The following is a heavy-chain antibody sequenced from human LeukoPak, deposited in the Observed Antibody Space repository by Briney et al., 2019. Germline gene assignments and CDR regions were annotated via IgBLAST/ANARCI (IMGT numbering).Heavy chain of an antibody. CDR2: IYTSGST. CDR1: GGSISSYY. J-gene: IGHJ6*03. D-gene: IGHD3-22*01. CDR3: ARHDYDSSGYSLNHYYYMDV. Sequence: PSETLSLTCTVSGGSISSYYWSWIRQPAGKGLEWIGRIYTSGSTNYNPSLQSRVTMSVDTSKNQFSLKLSPVTAADTAVYYCARHDYDSSGYSLNHYYYMDVWGKGTTVTISS. V-gene: IGHV4-4*07.